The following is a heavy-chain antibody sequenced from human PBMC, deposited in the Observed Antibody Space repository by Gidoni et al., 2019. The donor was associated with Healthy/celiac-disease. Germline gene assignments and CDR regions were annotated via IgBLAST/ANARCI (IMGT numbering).Heavy chain of an antibody. V-gene: IGHV4-31*03. D-gene: IGHD6-19*01. CDR1: GGSISSGGYY. J-gene: IGHJ4*02. CDR2: IYYSGST. CDR3: ARVCTHSSGWYSYYFDY. Sequence: QVQLQESGPGLVKPSQTLSLTCTVSGGSISSGGYYWSWIRQHPGKGLEWMGYIYYSGSTYYNPSLKSRVTISVDTSKNQFSLKLSSVTAADTAVYYCARVCTHSSGWYSYYFDYWGQGTLVTVSS.